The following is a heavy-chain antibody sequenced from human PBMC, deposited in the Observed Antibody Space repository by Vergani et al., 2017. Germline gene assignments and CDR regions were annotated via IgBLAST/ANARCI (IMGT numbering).Heavy chain of an antibody. CDR1: GFTFSNYA. CDR2: ISGSGGST. CDR3: AKDLRKSWPLDY. D-gene: IGHD3-10*01. J-gene: IGHJ4*02. Sequence: VQLVESGGGVVQPGRSLRLSCAASGFTFSNYAMHWVRQAPGKGLEWVSAISGSGGSTYYADSVKGRFTISRDNSKNTLYLQMNSLRAEDTAVYYCAKDLRKSWPLDYWGQGTLVTVSS. V-gene: IGHV3-23*04.